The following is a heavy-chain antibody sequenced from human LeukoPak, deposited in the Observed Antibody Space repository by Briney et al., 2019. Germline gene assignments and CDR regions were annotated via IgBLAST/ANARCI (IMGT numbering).Heavy chain of an antibody. Sequence: RSLRLSCTASGFTFGDYAMSWVRQAPGKGLEWVGFIRSKAYGGTTEYAAPVKGRFTISKDDSKSIAYLQMNSLKTEDTAVYYCTSSGYPYYFDYWGQGTLVTVSS. CDR3: TSSGYPYYFDY. V-gene: IGHV3-49*04. CDR1: GFTFGDYA. CDR2: IRSKAYGGTT. D-gene: IGHD3-22*01. J-gene: IGHJ4*02.